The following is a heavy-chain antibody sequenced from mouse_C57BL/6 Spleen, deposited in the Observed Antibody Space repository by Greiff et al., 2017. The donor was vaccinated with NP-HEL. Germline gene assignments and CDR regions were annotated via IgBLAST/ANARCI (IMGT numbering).Heavy chain of an antibody. Sequence: QVQLQQPGAELVKPGASVKMSCKASGYTLTSYWIPWVKQRPGQGLEWIGDIYPGSGSTNYNEKFKSKATLTVDTSSSTAYMQLSSLTSEDSAVYYCARGGDYSYAMDYWGQGTSVSVSS. CDR1: GYTLTSYW. J-gene: IGHJ4*01. D-gene: IGHD1-1*01. CDR2: IYPGSGST. CDR3: ARGGDYSYAMDY. V-gene: IGHV1-55*01.